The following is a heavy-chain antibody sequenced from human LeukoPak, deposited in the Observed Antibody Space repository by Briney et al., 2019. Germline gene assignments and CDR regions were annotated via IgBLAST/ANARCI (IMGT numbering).Heavy chain of an antibody. CDR1: GFTFSSYS. Sequence: GGSLRLSCAASGFTFSSYSMNWVRQAPGKGLEWVSSISSSSSYIYYADSVKGRFTISRDNSKNTLYLQINSLRAEDTAVYYCARDLTSVYAMDVWGQGTTVTVSS. D-gene: IGHD2/OR15-2a*01. J-gene: IGHJ6*02. CDR2: ISSSSSYI. V-gene: IGHV3-21*04. CDR3: ARDLTSVYAMDV.